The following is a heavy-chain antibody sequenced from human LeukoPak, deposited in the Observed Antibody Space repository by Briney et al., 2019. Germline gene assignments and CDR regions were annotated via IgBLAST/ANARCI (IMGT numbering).Heavy chain of an antibody. CDR1: GFTFNSYE. J-gene: IGHJ4*02. CDR3: ARDTNWGLDY. CDR2: ISSSGGTI. V-gene: IGHV3-48*03. D-gene: IGHD7-27*01. Sequence: LSGGSLRLSCAASGFTFNSYEMNWVRQAPGKGLEWVSYISSSGGTIYYADSVKGRFTISRDNAKNSLYLQMSSLRAEDAAVYYCARDTNWGLDYWDQGTLVTVSS.